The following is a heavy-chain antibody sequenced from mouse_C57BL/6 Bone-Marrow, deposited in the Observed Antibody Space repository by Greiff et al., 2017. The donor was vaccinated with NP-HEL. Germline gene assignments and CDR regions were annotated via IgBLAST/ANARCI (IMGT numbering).Heavy chain of an antibody. CDR2: INPNNGGT. Sequence: QVQLQQPGIELVKPGASVKLSCKASGYTFTSYWMHWLKQRPGQGLEWIGNINPNNGGTNDNEKFKTKATLTVDKSSSTAYMQLSSLTSEDTAVYYCARDSGYAFDYWGQGTTLTVSS. V-gene: IGHV1-53*01. J-gene: IGHJ2*01. CDR3: ARDSGYAFDY. D-gene: IGHD3-2*02. CDR1: GYTFTSYW.